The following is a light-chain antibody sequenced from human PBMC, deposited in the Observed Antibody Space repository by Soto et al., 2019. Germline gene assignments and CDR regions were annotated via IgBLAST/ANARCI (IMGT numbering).Light chain of an antibody. V-gene: IGKV1-39*01. Sequence: DIQMTQSPSSLSASVGDRVTITCRASQTISSSLNWYQQKPGKAPDLLIYAASNLQSGVPSRFSGSGSGSDFTLTISSLQPEDFGTYYCQQSYSSPQMYTFGQGTRLEIK. CDR1: QTISSS. J-gene: IGKJ2*01. CDR2: AAS. CDR3: QQSYSSPQMYT.